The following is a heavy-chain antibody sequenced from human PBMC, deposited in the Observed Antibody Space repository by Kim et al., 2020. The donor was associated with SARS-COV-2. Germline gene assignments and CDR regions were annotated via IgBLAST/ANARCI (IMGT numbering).Heavy chain of an antibody. D-gene: IGHD1-1*01. V-gene: IGHV1-3*04. J-gene: IGHJ4*02. CDR1: GHSFTRDS. CDR3: LRGTYCDY. CDR2: IDSGNGNT. Sequence: ASVKVSCKTSGHSFTRDSIHWVRQAPGQGLEWMGGIDSGNGNTIYSQKFQGRVTLTTDTSASTAYMELSFLRSEDSAVYYCLRGTYCDYRGQGTLGTV.